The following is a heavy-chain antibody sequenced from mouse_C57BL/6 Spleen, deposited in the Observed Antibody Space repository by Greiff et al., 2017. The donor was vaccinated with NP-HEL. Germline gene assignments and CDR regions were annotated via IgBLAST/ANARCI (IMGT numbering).Heavy chain of an antibody. D-gene: IGHD1-1*01. V-gene: IGHV1-26*01. CDR1: GYTFTDYY. J-gene: IGHJ1*03. CDR3: ARRGFITRGYFDV. CDR2: INPNNGGT. Sequence: EVRLQQSGPELVKPGASVKISCKASGYTFTDYYMNWVKQSHGKSLEWIGDINPNNGGTSYNQKFKGKATLTVDKSSSTAYMELRSLTSEDSAVYYCARRGFITRGYFDVWGTGTTVTVSS.